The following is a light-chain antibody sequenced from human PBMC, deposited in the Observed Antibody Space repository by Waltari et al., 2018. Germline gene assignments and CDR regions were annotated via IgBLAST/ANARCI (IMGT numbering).Light chain of an antibody. Sequence: IVLTQSPATLSLSPGERATLSCRASQTVTSYLAWYQQKPGQSPRLLIYDASNRATGIPARFSASGSGTDFTLTISSLETEDFAVYYCQQRAIWPLTFGGGTRVEIK. V-gene: IGKV3-11*01. CDR1: QTVTSY. CDR3: QQRAIWPLT. CDR2: DAS. J-gene: IGKJ4*01.